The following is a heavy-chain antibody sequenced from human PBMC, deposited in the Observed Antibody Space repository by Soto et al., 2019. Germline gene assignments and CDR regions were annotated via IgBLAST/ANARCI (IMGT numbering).Heavy chain of an antibody. Sequence: SETLSLTCAVYGGSFSGYYWSWIRQPPGKGLEWIGEINHSGSTNYNPSLKSRVTISVDTSKNQFSLKLSSVTAADTAVYYCARSIAVAGTRGWFDPWGQGTLVTVS. CDR2: INHSGST. CDR1: GGSFSGYY. J-gene: IGHJ5*02. V-gene: IGHV4-34*01. CDR3: ARSIAVAGTRGWFDP. D-gene: IGHD6-19*01.